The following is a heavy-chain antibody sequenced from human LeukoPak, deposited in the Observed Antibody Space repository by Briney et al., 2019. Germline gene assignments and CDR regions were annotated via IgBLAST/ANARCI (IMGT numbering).Heavy chain of an antibody. V-gene: IGHV3-21*01. CDR3: AGSGTRYYYYYMDV. CDR2: ISSSSSYI. CDR1: GFTFSSYS. J-gene: IGHJ6*03. D-gene: IGHD3-10*01. Sequence: GGSLRLSCAASGFTFSSYSMNWVRQAPGKGLEWVSSISSSSSYIYYADSVKGRFTISRHNAKNSLYLQMNSLRAEDTAVYYCAGSGTRYYYYYMDVWGKGTTVTVSS.